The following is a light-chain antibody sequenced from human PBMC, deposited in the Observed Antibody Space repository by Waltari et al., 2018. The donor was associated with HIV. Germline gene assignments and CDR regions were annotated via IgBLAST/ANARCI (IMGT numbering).Light chain of an antibody. Sequence: QSALTQPPSASGSPGQSVTISCTGTSSDVGGYNYVSWYQQHPGKAPKLMIYEVSKRPSVCPDRFSGSKSGNTASLTVSGLQAEDEADYYCSSYAGSNNYVVFGGGTKLTVL. CDR2: EVS. CDR1: SSDVGGYNY. V-gene: IGLV2-8*01. CDR3: SSYAGSNNYVV. J-gene: IGLJ2*01.